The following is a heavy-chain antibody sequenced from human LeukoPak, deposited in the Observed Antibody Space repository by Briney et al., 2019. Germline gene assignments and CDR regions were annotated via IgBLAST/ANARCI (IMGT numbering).Heavy chain of an antibody. CDR3: TRVGYIDEGIDY. Sequence: GGSLRLSCAASGFTFSSYWMTWVRQAPGKGLEWVANINQDGSEKSYVDSVKGRFTISRDNAKNSLYLQMNSLRAEDTAIYYCTRVGYIDEGIDYWGQGTLVTVSS. J-gene: IGHJ4*02. D-gene: IGHD5-24*01. V-gene: IGHV3-7*04. CDR2: INQDGSEK. CDR1: GFTFSSYW.